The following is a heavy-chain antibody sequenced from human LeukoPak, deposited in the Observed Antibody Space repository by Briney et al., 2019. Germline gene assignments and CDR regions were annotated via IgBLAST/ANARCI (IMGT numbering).Heavy chain of an antibody. D-gene: IGHD4-23*01. V-gene: IGHV4-30-2*01. CDR3: ARVSGPVVTPFTQPQYYFDY. CDR1: GGSISSGGYY. CDR2: IYHSGST. Sequence: SETLSLTCTVSGGSISSGGYYWSWIRQPPGKGLEWIGYIYHSGSTYYNPSLKSRVTISVDRSKNQFSLKLSSVTAADTAVYYCARVSGPVVTPFTQPQYYFDYWGQGTLVTVSS. J-gene: IGHJ4*02.